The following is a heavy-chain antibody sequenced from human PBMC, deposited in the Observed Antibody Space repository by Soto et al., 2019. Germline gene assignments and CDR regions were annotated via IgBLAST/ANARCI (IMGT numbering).Heavy chain of an antibody. CDR3: TTGGIVVPAPTDY. CDR2: IKSKTDGGTT. J-gene: IGHJ4*02. V-gene: IGHV3-15*01. CDR1: GFTFSNAW. Sequence: EVQLVESGGGLVKPGGSLRLSCAASGFTFSNAWMSWVRQAPGKGLEWVGRIKSKTDGGTTDYAAPVKGRFTISRDDSKNTLYLQMNSLKTEDTALYYCTTGGIVVPAPTDYWGQGTLVTVSS. D-gene: IGHD2-2*01.